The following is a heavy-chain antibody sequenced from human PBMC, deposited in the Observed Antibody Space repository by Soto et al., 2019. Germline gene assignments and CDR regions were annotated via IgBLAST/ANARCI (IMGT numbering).Heavy chain of an antibody. Sequence: QVRLVQSGADVQRPGASMNISCQASGYQFTGSYLHWVRRAPGHGLQWMGMINPDTGSTTYAETFQERVTMTTDKSAGTVFLGLGRLTSDDTATYYCARQYCSGTGCYWYFDFWGQGTFVSVSS. CDR3: ARQYCSGTGCYWYFDF. CDR1: GYQFTGSY. V-gene: IGHV1-2*02. D-gene: IGHD2-2*01. CDR2: INPDTGST. J-gene: IGHJ4*02.